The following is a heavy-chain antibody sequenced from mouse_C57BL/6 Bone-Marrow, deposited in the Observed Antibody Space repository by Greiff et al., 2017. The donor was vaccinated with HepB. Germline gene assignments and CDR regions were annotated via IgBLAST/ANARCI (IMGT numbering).Heavy chain of an antibody. CDR2: IYPRSGNT. J-gene: IGHJ1*03. D-gene: IGHD1-1*01. Sequence: VQLQQSGAELARPGASVKLSCKASGYTFTSYGISWVKQRTGQGLEWIGEIYPRSGNTYYNEKFKGKATLTADKSSSTAYMELRSRTSEDSAVSFCSKGGILLLWYFDVWGTGTTVTVSS. CDR1: GYTFTSYG. CDR3: SKGGILLLWYFDV. V-gene: IGHV1-81*01.